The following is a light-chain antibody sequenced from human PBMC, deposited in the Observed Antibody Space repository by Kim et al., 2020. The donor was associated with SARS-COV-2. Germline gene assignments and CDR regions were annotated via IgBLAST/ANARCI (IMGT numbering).Light chain of an antibody. V-gene: IGKV3-20*01. Sequence: SPWERATLSCRASQSVRSNYLAWYQQKPGQAPRLLIYTASNRATGIPDRFSGSGSGTDFTLTISRLEPEDFAVYYCQQYGSSPRTFGQGTKVDIK. CDR3: QQYGSSPRT. J-gene: IGKJ1*01. CDR1: QSVRSNY. CDR2: TAS.